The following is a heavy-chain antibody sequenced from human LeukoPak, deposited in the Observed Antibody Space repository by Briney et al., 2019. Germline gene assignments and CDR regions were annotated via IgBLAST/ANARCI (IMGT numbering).Heavy chain of an antibody. Sequence: GGSLRLSCAASGFTFSPSTMNWVRQAPGKGLEWVSGISGTGSSTWYADSVKGRFTISRDNSKNTLYLQMNNLRAEDMAVYFCAKGYGLDVWGQGTTVTV. J-gene: IGHJ6*02. CDR3: AKGYGLDV. CDR2: ISGTGSST. CDR1: GFTFSPST. V-gene: IGHV3-23*01.